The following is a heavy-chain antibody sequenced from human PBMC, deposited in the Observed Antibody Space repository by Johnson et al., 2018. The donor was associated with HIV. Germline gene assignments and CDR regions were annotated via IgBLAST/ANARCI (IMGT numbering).Heavy chain of an antibody. D-gene: IGHD6-19*01. CDR1: GFTFDDYA. Sequence: DVQLVESGGGLIQPGRSLRLSCAASGFTFDDYAMHWVRQAPGKGLEWVSAISGSGGSTYYADSVRGRFTVSRDNSKGTLYLQLNSLRAEDTAVYYCARDREYGLAWGWALDIWGQGTMVTVSS. CDR2: ISGSGGST. CDR3: ARDREYGLAWGWALDI. J-gene: IGHJ3*02. V-gene: IGHV3-23*04.